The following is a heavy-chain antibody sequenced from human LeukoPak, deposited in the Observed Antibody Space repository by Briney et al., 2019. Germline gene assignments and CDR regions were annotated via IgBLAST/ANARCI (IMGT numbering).Heavy chain of an antibody. Sequence: GGSLRLSCAASGHTFSNNWMTWVRQAPGKGLEWLANINPDGSDKYYVDSMKGRFAISRDNAKNSLYLQMNSLRAEDTAVYYCARDLEGYDSSGYLFDYWGQGTLVTVSS. D-gene: IGHD3-22*01. CDR2: INPDGSDK. CDR3: ARDLEGYDSSGYLFDY. CDR1: GHTFSNNW. J-gene: IGHJ4*02. V-gene: IGHV3-7*01.